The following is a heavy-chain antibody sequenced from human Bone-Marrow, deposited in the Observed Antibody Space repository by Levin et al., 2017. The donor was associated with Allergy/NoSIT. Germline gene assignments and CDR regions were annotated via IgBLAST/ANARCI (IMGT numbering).Heavy chain of an antibody. D-gene: IGHD3-16*01. CDR3: AKDMSSRDDYIWGSSGFDY. CDR2: ISWSGGNI. V-gene: IGHV3-9*01. CDR1: GFTFDAYA. Sequence: SCAASGFTFDAYAMHWVRQAPGKGLEWVSGISWSGGNIGYADSVRGRFTISRDNAKNSLFLQMNSLRAEDTALYYCAKDMSSRDDYIWGSSGFDYWGQGNLVTVSS. J-gene: IGHJ4*02.